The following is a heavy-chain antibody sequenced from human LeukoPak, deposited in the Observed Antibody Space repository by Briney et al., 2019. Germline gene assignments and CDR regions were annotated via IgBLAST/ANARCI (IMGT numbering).Heavy chain of an antibody. CDR1: GFSSSTSG. CDR3: ARDLLNYGSAYYDVGIFDS. Sequence: PGGSLRLSCEASGFSSSTSGVHWVRQAPGKGLEWMAVISKDGRKNHYADSVKGRLTISRDNSKSTLFLQMNSLRPEDTAIYYCARDLLNYGSAYYDVGIFDSWGQGTLVTVSS. J-gene: IGHJ4*02. CDR2: ISKDGRKN. V-gene: IGHV3-30*04. D-gene: IGHD3-10*01.